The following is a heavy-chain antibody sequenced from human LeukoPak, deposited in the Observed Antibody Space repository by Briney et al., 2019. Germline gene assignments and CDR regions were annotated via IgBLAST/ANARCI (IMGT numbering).Heavy chain of an antibody. J-gene: IGHJ6*02. CDR1: GLTFSSYA. V-gene: IGHV3-23*01. CDR3: AKDESAMDV. Sequence: GGSLRLSCVVSGLTFSSYAMTWVRQAPGKGLEWVSAISGSGGSTYYADSVKGRFTTSRDNSKSTLYLQMSSLRDEDTAVYYCAKDESAMDVWGQGTTVTVSS. CDR2: ISGSGGST.